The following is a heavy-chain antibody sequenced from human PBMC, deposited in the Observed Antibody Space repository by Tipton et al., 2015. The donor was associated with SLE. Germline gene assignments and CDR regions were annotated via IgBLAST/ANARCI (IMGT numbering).Heavy chain of an antibody. D-gene: IGHD6-19*01. CDR2: IYHSGTT. CDR3: ARASGGYSSGYYYFDY. CDR1: GYSITSGYY. Sequence: TLSLTCAVSGYSITSGYYWGWVRQSPGEGLEWIGNIYHSGTTYYSPSLRSPVTISVDTSRNEISLTLFSVTATDTALYYCARASGGYSSGYYYFDYWGRGTLVTVSS. V-gene: IGHV4-38-2*01. J-gene: IGHJ4*02.